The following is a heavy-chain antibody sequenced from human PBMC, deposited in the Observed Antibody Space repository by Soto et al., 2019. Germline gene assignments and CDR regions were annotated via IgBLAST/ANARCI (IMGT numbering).Heavy chain of an antibody. CDR2: IIPIFGTA. D-gene: IGHD2-8*01. V-gene: IGHV1-69*13. CDR1: GGTFSSYA. Sequence: SVKVSCKASGGTFSSYAISWVRQAPGQGLEWMGGIIPIFGTANYAQKFQDRVTITADESTSTAYMELSSLRSEDTAVYYCAADRMVYALYYYYGMDVWGQGTTVTVSS. CDR3: AADRMVYALYYYYGMDV. J-gene: IGHJ6*02.